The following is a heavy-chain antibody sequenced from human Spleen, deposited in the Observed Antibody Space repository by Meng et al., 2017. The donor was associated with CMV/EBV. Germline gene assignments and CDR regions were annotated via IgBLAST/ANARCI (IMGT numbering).Heavy chain of an antibody. CDR1: GGSFSGYY. V-gene: IGHV4-34*01. J-gene: IGHJ4*02. CDR2: INHSGST. CDR3: ARTSALLYCSSTSCPFDY. D-gene: IGHD2-2*01. Sequence: ESLKISCAVYGGSFSGYYWSWIRQPPGKGLEWIGEINHSGSTNYNPSLKSRVTISVDTSKNQFSLKLSSVTAADTAVYYCARTSALLYCSSTSCPFDYWGQGTLVTVSS.